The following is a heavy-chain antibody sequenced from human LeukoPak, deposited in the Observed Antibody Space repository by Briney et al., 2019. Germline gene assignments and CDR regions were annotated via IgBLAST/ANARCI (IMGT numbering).Heavy chain of an antibody. CDR2: ISGSGGST. Sequence: GGSLRLSCAASGLTFSSYDMSWVRQAPGKGLEWVPAISGSGGSTYSADSVKGRFTISRDNSKNTVSLQMNSLRAEDTAVYYCAKDASSGTYYDYWGQGTLVTVSS. V-gene: IGHV3-23*01. CDR1: GLTFSSYD. CDR3: AKDASSGTYYDY. D-gene: IGHD1-26*01. J-gene: IGHJ4*02.